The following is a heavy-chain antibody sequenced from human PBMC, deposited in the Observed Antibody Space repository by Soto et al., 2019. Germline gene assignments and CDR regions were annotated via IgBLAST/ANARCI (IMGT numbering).Heavy chain of an antibody. D-gene: IGHD1-7*01. J-gene: IGHJ4*02. V-gene: IGHV3-48*02. CDR2: IRGSSRTI. CDR1: GFTFSSYS. CDR3: ASERTGTPDY. Sequence: DVQLVESGGGLVQPGGSLRLSCAASGFTFSSYSMNWVRQAPGKGLEWMSYIRGSSRTIYYADSVKGRFTVSRDNARNSLYLHMNSLGDEDTAMYYCASERTGTPDYWGQGTLVTVSS.